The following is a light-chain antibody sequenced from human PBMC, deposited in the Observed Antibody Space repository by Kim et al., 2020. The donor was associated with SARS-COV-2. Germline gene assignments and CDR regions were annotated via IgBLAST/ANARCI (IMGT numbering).Light chain of an antibody. J-gene: IGKJ4*01. CDR3: QQYATSPLT. CDR2: GAS. V-gene: IGKV3-20*01. CDR1: QSVSSSY. Sequence: WSPGERATLSCRASQSVSSSYLAWYQQKPGQAPRILIYGASNRATGIPDRFSGSGSGTDFTLTISRLEPEDFAVYSCQQYATSPLTFGGGTKLEI.